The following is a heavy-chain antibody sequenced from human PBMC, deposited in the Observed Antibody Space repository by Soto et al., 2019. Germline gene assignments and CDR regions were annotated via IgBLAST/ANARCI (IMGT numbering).Heavy chain of an antibody. J-gene: IGHJ4*02. CDR3: ARDLNYYDSSGYPDY. Sequence: PGGSLRLSCAASGFTFSSYGMHWVRQAPGKGLEWVAVIWYDGSNKYYADSVKGRFTISRDNSKNTLYLQMNSLRAEDTAVYYCARDLNYYDSSGYPDYWGQGTLVTVSS. CDR2: IWYDGSNK. D-gene: IGHD3-22*01. CDR1: GFTFSSYG. V-gene: IGHV3-33*01.